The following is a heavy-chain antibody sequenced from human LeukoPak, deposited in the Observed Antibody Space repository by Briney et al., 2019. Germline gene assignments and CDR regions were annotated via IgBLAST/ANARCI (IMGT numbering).Heavy chain of an antibody. D-gene: IGHD6-13*01. CDR2: INTGNGNT. V-gene: IGHV1-3*04. CDR3: ARETHSSSLYDY. J-gene: IGHJ4*02. Sequence: ASVKVSCKASGYTFTTYAMHWVRQAPGQRLEWMGWINTGNGNTKYSQKFQGRVTITRDTSATTAYMELSSLKSEDTAVYYCARETHSSSLYDYWGQGTLVTVSS. CDR1: GYTFTTYA.